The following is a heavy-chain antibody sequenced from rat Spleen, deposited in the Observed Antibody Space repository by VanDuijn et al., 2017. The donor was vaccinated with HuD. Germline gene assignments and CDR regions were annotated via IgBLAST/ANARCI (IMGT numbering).Heavy chain of an antibody. J-gene: IGHJ4*01. CDR3: ARLGDTHYGYNPLDA. CDR2: ISTGGGNT. V-gene: IGHV5-25*01. Sequence: EVQLVESGGGLVQPGRSMKLSCVALGFTFSNYYMAWVRQAPTKGLEWVASISTGGGNTYYRDSVKGRFTISRDNTKSTLYLQMDSLGSEDTATYYCARLGDTHYGYNPLDAWGQGTSVTVSS. D-gene: IGHD1-9*01. CDR1: GFTFSNYY.